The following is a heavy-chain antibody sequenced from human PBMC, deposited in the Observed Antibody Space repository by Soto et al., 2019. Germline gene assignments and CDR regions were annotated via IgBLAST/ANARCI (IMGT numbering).Heavy chain of an antibody. CDR3: ARGGHGASVANFEY. V-gene: IGHV6-1*01. CDR1: GDSVSNNSAA. Sequence: QVQLQQSGPGLAKPSQTLSLTCAISGDSVSNNSAAWNWIRQSPSRGLEWLGRTYYRSKWYNDSAIAVKSRISLTPDTSKTHFSLQLNAVTPEDTAVYYCARGGHGASVANFEYWGQGTLVTVSS. J-gene: IGHJ4*02. D-gene: IGHD4-17*01. CDR2: TYYRSKWYN.